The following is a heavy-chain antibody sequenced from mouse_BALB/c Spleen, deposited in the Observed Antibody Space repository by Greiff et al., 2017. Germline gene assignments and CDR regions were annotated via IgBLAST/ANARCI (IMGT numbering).Heavy chain of an antibody. V-gene: IGHV5-12-2*01. CDR3: ARRFYDYDEGLAMDY. D-gene: IGHD2-4*01. Sequence: EVKLMESGGGLVQPGGSLKLSCAASGFTFSSYTMSWVRQTPEKRLEWVAYISNGGGSTYYPDTVKGRFTISRDNAKNTLYLQMSSLKSEDTAMYYCARRFYDYDEGLAMDYWGQGTSVTVSS. J-gene: IGHJ4*01. CDR1: GFTFSSYT. CDR2: ISNGGGST.